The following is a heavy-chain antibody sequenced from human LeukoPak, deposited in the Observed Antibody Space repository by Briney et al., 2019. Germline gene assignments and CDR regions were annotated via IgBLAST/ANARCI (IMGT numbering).Heavy chain of an antibody. CDR1: GGSISSGSYY. D-gene: IGHD3-10*01. J-gene: IGHJ4*02. Sequence: SETLSLTCTVSGGSISSGSYYWSWIRQPAGKGLEWIGHIYTSGSPNYNPSLKSRVTISVDTSKNQFSLKLSSVTAADTAVYYCARATYFYGSGSWPFDYWGQGTLVTVSS. CDR2: IYTSGSP. CDR3: ARATYFYGSGSWPFDY. V-gene: IGHV4-61*09.